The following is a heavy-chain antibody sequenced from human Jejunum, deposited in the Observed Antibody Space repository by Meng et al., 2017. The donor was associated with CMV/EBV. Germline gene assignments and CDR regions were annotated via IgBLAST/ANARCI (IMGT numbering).Heavy chain of an antibody. CDR1: GFHFVRYS. V-gene: IGHV3-21*01. J-gene: IGHJ4*02. Sequence: SCAASGFHFVRYSLLWVPQAPGKWLEWVASITHTGSRIYYGDSVQDRFTISRDNAENSLYLQMNSLRPEDTAVYYCARDNDFTNYYWGQGTLVTVSS. D-gene: IGHD4-11*01. CDR3: ARDNDFTNYY. CDR2: ITHTGSRI.